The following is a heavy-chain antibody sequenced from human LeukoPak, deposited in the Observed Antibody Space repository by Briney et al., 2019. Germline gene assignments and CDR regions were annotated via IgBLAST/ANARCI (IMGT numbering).Heavy chain of an antibody. J-gene: IGHJ4*02. Sequence: GGSLRLSGAASGFAFSNYAMSWVRQAPGKGLEWVSSLSGGGDSRYYAGSVMGRFTISRDNSKNTLYLQMNSLRAEDTAVYYCAKAVRSMVTGGGYFDSWGQGTLVTVSS. CDR3: AKAVRSMVTGGGYFDS. D-gene: IGHD3-10*01. V-gene: IGHV3-23*01. CDR2: LSGGGDSR. CDR1: GFAFSNYA.